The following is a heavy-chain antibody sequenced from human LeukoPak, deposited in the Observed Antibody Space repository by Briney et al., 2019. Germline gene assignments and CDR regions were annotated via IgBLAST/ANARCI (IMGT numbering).Heavy chain of an antibody. CDR1: GITFGDAA. CDR2: IRGKRNDDTP. Sequence: PGGSLRLSCTASGITFGDAAFSWFRQAPGKGLEWIGFIRGKRNDDTPQYAASVRGRFTISRDDSKSIAYLEMNSLKNEDTAMYYCTRAKYDYDFILDRWGQGTRVTVST. D-gene: IGHD3-3*01. J-gene: IGHJ5*02. CDR3: TRAKYDYDFILDR. V-gene: IGHV3-49*03.